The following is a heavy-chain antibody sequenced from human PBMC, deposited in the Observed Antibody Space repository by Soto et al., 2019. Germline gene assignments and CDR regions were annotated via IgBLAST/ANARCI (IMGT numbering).Heavy chain of an antibody. CDR3: STDTGYQNIFDY. V-gene: IGHV3-23*01. D-gene: IGHD5-18*01. J-gene: IGHJ4*02. CDR1: GFTFSSYA. Sequence: GGSLRLSCAASGFTFSSYAMSWVRQAPGKGLEWVSAISGSGGSTYYADSVKGRFTISRDNSKNTLYLQMNSLRAEDTAVYYCSTDTGYQNIFDYWGQGTLVTVSS. CDR2: ISGSGGST.